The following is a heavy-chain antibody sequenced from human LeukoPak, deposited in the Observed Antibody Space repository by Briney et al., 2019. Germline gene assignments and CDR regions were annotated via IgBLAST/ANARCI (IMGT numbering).Heavy chain of an antibody. CDR3: ARGDLITMVRGVMGWFDP. D-gene: IGHD3-10*01. CDR1: GYTFTGYY. V-gene: IGHV1-2*02. CDR2: INPNSGGT. J-gene: IGHJ5*02. Sequence: ASVKVSCKASGYTFTGYYMHWVRQAPGQGLEWMGWINPNSGGTNYAQKFQGRVTMTRDTSISTAYMELSRLRSDDTAVYYCARGDLITMVRGVMGWFDPWGQGTLVTVSS.